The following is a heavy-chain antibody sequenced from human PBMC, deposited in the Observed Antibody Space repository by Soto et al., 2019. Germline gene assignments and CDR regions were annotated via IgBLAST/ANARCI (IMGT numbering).Heavy chain of an antibody. J-gene: IGHJ3*02. CDR1: GGTFSSYA. CDR3: ATSGPGNRLIRDAFDI. CDR2: IIPIFGTA. D-gene: IGHD1-1*01. Sequence: ASVKVSCKASGGTFSSYAISWVRQAPGQGLEWMGGIIPIFGTANYAQRFQGRVTITADESTSTAYMELSSLRSEDTAVYYCATSGPGNRLIRDAFDIWGQGTMVTVSS. V-gene: IGHV1-69*13.